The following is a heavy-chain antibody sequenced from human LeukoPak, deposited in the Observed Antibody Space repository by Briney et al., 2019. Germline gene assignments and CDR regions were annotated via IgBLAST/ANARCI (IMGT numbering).Heavy chain of an antibody. CDR2: IYTSGST. J-gene: IGHJ6*03. CDR3: ARTQSPHYYYYYMDV. V-gene: IGHV4-4*07. Sequence: SETLSLTCTVSGGSISSYYWSWIRQPAGKGLEWIGRIYTSGSTNYNPSLKSRVTMSVDTSKNQFSLKLSSVTAADTAVYYCARTQSPHYYYYYMDVWGKGTTVTVSS. CDR1: GGSISSYY.